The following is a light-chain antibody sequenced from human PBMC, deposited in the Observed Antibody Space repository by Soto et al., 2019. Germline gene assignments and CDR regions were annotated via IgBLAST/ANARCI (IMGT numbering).Light chain of an antibody. CDR3: QQYDNWPPTT. CDR1: QSVSSN. CDR2: TSA. V-gene: IGKV3-15*01. J-gene: IGKJ5*01. Sequence: EVVMTQSPATLPVSLGERATLSSRASQSVSSNVAWYQQKPGLAPRLLLHTSATRATGIPARFSGRGSGTFFTLTISGLQSEDFATYYCQQYDNWPPTTFGQGTRLEIK.